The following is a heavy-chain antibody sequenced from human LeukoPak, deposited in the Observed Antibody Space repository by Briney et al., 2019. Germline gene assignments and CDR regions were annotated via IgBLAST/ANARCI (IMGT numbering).Heavy chain of an antibody. CDR3: ASQTMVRGVIAVDY. D-gene: IGHD3-10*01. CDR1: GGSISSSSYY. J-gene: IGHJ4*02. V-gene: IGHV4-39*01. Sequence: SETLSLTCTVSGGSISSSSYYWGWIRQPPGTGLEWIGSIYYSGSTYYNPSLKSRVTISVDTSKNQFSLKLSSVTAADTAVYYCASQTMVRGVIAVDYWGQGTLVTVSS. CDR2: IYYSGST.